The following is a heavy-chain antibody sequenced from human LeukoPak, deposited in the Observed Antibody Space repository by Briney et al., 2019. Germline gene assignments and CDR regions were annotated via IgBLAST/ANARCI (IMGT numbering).Heavy chain of an antibody. J-gene: IGHJ3*02. D-gene: IGHD6-13*01. CDR2: ISWNSGSI. Sequence: GGSLRLSCAASGFTFDDYAMHWVRQAPGKGLEWVSGISWNSGSIGYADSVKGRFTISRDNAKNSLYLQMNSLRAEDMALYYCAKGAGYSSSWYLPDAFDIWGQGTMVTVSS. V-gene: IGHV3-9*03. CDR3: AKGAGYSSSWYLPDAFDI. CDR1: GFTFDDYA.